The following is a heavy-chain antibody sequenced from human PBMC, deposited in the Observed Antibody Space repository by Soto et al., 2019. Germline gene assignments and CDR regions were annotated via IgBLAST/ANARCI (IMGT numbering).Heavy chain of an antibody. Sequence: QVQLQESGPGLVRPSQILSLTCTVSGGSMTSGGYYWNWIRHHPGMGLEWIGFIHNSGSIYYNPSRRRRLLIALDTSKNEFSLRLSSVTVADSAFYYCARRGDKLPSSYFGMDVWGQGTTVTVSS. J-gene: IGHJ6*02. CDR1: GGSMTSGGYY. V-gene: IGHV4-31*03. CDR2: IHNSGSI. CDR3: ARRGDKLPSSYFGMDV. D-gene: IGHD1-1*01.